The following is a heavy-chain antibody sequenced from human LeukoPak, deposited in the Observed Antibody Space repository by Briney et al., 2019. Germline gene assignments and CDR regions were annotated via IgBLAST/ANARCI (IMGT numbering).Heavy chain of an antibody. CDR3: ARVKDIVVVVAATLGYWFDP. CDR1: GFTFSDYY. CDR2: ISSSGSTI. V-gene: IGHV3-11*01. D-gene: IGHD2-15*01. J-gene: IGHJ5*02. Sequence: PGGSLRPSCAASGFTFSDYYMSWIRQAPGKGLEWVSYISSSGSTIYYADSVKGRFTISRDNAKNSLYLQMNSLRAEDTAVYYCARVKDIVVVVAATLGYWFDPWGQGTLVTVSS.